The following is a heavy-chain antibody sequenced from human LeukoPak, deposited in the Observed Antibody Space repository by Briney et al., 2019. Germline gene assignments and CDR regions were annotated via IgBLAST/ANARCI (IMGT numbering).Heavy chain of an antibody. J-gene: IGHJ6*04. D-gene: IGHD3-10*02. Sequence: GGSLRLSCAASGFTFDSYSMNWVRQAPGKGLEWVSYISSSGSTIYYADSVKGRFTISRDNAKNSLYLQMNSLRAEDTAVYYCAELGITMIGGVWGKGTTVTVSS. CDR3: AELGITMIGGV. V-gene: IGHV3-48*04. CDR2: ISSSGSTI. CDR1: GFTFDSYS.